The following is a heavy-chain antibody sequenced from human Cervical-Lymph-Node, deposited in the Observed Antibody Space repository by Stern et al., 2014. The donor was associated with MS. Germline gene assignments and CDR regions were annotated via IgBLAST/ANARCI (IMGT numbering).Heavy chain of an antibody. V-gene: IGHV3-33*01. CDR2: IWYDGSNK. Sequence: QVQLVESGGGVVQPGRSLRLSCAASGFTFSSYGMHWVRQAPGKGLEWVAVIWYDGSNKYYADSVEGRFTISRDNSKNTLYLQMNSLRAEDTAVYYCARDRAVVDAYYGMDVWGQGTTVTVSS. CDR3: ARDRAVVDAYYGMDV. D-gene: IGHD3-22*01. J-gene: IGHJ6*02. CDR1: GFTFSSYG.